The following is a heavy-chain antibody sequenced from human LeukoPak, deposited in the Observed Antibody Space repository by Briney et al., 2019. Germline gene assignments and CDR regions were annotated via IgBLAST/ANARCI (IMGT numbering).Heavy chain of an antibody. CDR2: ISYDGSNK. Sequence: PGGSLRLSCAASGFTFSSYAMHWVRQAPGKGLEWVAVISYDGSNKYYADSVKGRFTISRDNSKNTLYLQMNSLRAEDTAVYYCARGPPISLWGQGTLVTVSS. D-gene: IGHD2-21*01. CDR1: GFTFSSYA. V-gene: IGHV3-30-3*01. J-gene: IGHJ4*02. CDR3: ARGPPISL.